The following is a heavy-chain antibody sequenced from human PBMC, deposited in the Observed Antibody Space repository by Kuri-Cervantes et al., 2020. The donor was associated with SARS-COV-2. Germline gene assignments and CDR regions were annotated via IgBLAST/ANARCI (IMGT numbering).Heavy chain of an antibody. CDR1: AYSSIRYW. J-gene: IGHJ5*02. V-gene: IGHV5-51*01. D-gene: IGHD2-15*01. Sequence: GESLKLSRRAYAYSSIRYWIGWVSQMPGKGLEWMGIIYPGDSDTRYSPSFQGQVTISADKSISTAYLQWSRLKASDTAMYYCARHLGYCSGGSCYSGGLNWFAPWGQGTLVTVSS. CDR2: IYPGDSDT. CDR3: ARHLGYCSGGSCYSGGLNWFAP.